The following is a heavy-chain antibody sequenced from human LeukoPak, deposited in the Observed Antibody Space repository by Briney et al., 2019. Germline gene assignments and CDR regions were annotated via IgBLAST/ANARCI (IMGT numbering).Heavy chain of an antibody. Sequence: GGSLRLSCAASGFTFSSYSMNWVRQAPGKGLEWVSSISSSSSYIYYADSVKGRFTISRDNAKNSLYLQMNSLRAEDTAVYYCAGAKWELPGVMDYWGQGTLVTVSS. CDR1: GFTFSSYS. V-gene: IGHV3-21*01. CDR3: AGAKWELPGVMDY. CDR2: ISSSSSYI. D-gene: IGHD1-26*01. J-gene: IGHJ4*02.